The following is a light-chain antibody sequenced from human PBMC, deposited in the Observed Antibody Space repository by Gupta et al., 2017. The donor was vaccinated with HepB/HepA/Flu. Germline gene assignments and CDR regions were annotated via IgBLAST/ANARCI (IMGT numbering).Light chain of an antibody. V-gene: IGLV2-14*01. Sequence: QSALTQPASVSGSPGQSSTISCTGTSSDVGGYNYVSWYQQHPGKAPKLMIYDVSNRPAGVANRFSASKSGNTASLTISGLQAEDGADYYCSSYTSSSTWVFGGGTKLTVL. CDR1: SSDVGGYNY. CDR3: SSYTSSSTWV. J-gene: IGLJ3*02. CDR2: DVS.